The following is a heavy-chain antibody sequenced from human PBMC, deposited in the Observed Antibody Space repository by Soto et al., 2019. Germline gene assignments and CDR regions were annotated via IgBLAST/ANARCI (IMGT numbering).Heavy chain of an antibody. CDR3: ARRGSGYSPRPYGMDV. V-gene: IGHV5-51*01. J-gene: IGHJ6*02. D-gene: IGHD3-3*01. CDR2: TYPGDSDT. Sequence: GESLKISCKGSGYSFTSYWIGWVRQMPGKGLEWMGITYPGDSDTRYSPSFQGQVTISADKSISTAYLQWSSLKASDTAMYYCARRGSGYSPRPYGMDVWGQGTTVTVSS. CDR1: GYSFTSYW.